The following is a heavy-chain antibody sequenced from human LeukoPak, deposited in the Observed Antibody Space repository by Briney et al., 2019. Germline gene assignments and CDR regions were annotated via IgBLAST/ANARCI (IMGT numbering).Heavy chain of an antibody. J-gene: IGHJ3*02. CDR3: ARVLPANDYVWGSYGAFDI. Sequence: SVKVSCKASGGTFSCYAISWVRQAPGQGLEWMGRIIPIFGTANYAQKFQGRVTITTDESTSTAYMELSSLRSEDTAVYYCARVLPANDYVWGSYGAFDIWGQGTMVTVSS. CDR1: GGTFSCYA. V-gene: IGHV1-69*05. CDR2: IIPIFGTA. D-gene: IGHD3-16*01.